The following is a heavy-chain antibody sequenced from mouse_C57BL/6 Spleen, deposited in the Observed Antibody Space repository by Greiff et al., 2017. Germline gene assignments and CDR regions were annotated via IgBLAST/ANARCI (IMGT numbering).Heavy chain of an antibody. J-gene: IGHJ4*01. V-gene: IGHV1-64*01. CDR2: IHPNSGST. CDR3: ARSSNGGNSAMDY. D-gene: IGHD2-5*01. CDR1: GYTFTSYW. Sequence: QVQLQQPGAELVKPGASVKLSCKASGYTFTSYWMHWVKQRPGQGLEWIGTIHPNSGSTNYNEKFKSKATLTVDKSSSTAYMQLSSLTSEDSAVYYCARSSNGGNSAMDYWGQGTSVTVSS.